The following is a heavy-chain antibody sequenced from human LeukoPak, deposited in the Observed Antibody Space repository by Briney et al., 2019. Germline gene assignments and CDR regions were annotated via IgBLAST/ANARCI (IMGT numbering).Heavy chain of an antibody. J-gene: IGHJ4*02. D-gene: IGHD3-22*01. Sequence: GGSLRLSCAASGFTFSSYSMNWVRQAPGKGLEWVSSISSSSSYIYYADSVKGRFTISRDNAKNTLYLQMNSLRAEDTAVYYCAKDAPWYYYDSSGYDYWGQGTLVTVSS. CDR2: ISSSSSYI. CDR3: AKDAPWYYYDSSGYDY. V-gene: IGHV3-21*04. CDR1: GFTFSSYS.